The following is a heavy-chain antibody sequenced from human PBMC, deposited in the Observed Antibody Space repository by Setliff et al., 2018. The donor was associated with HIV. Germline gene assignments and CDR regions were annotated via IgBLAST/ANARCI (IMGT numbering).Heavy chain of an antibody. J-gene: IGHJ4*02. CDR2: IHYNEKT. CDR1: GGSASNSRYY. V-gene: IGHV4-39*02. CDR3: VREGAGSGSYYLDF. D-gene: IGHD3-10*01. Sequence: SETLSLTCTVSGGSASNSRYYWAWIRQPPGKGLEYIGSIHYNEKTYYNPSLKSRVTISIDTSKNQFSLNLSSVTAADTALYFCVREGAGSGSYYLDFWGQGILVTVSS.